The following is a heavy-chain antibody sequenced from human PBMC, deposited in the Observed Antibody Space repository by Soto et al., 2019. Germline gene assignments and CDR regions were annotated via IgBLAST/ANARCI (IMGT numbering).Heavy chain of an antibody. CDR3: ARTRGEYSSSLYYYYMDV. CDR1: GFTFSSYW. J-gene: IGHJ6*03. D-gene: IGHD6-13*01. Sequence: GGSLRLSCAASGFTFSSYWMSWVRQAPGKGLEWVANIKQDGSEKYYVDSVKGRFTISRDNAKNSLYLQMNSLRAEDTAVYYCARTRGEYSSSLYYYYMDVWGKGTTVTVSS. CDR2: IKQDGSEK. V-gene: IGHV3-7*01.